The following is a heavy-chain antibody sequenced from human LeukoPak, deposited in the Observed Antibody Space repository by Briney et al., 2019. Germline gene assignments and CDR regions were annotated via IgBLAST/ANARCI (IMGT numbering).Heavy chain of an antibody. V-gene: IGHV1-69*05. J-gene: IGHJ4*02. D-gene: IGHD3-10*01. Sequence: GASVKVSCKASGGTFSSYAISWVRQAPAQGLECMGGIIPIFGTANYAQKFQGRGTITTDESTSTAYMELSSLRSEDTAVYYCARGKPNSGGMGDYWGQGTLVTVSS. CDR2: IIPIFGTA. CDR1: GGTFSSYA. CDR3: ARGKPNSGGMGDY.